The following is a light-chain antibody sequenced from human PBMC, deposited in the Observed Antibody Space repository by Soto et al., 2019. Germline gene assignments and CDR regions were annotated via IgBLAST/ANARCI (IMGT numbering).Light chain of an antibody. CDR1: QSISFS. CDR2: KAS. CDR3: QQYKSFSLT. J-gene: IGKJ4*01. V-gene: IGKV1-5*03. Sequence: DIQMTQSPSSLSASVGDRVTISCRASQSISFSLAWYQQKPGKAPKLLIYKASSLESGVPSRFSGSGSGTEFTLTISSLQPDDFATYYCQQYKSFSLTFGGGSKVEIK.